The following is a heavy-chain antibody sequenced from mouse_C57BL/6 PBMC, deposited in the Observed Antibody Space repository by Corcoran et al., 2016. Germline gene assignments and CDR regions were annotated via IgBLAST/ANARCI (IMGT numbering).Heavy chain of an antibody. J-gene: IGHJ4*01. CDR1: GYTFTTYG. CDR2: INTYSGVP. Sequence: QIQLVQSGPELKKPGETVKISCKASGYTFTTYGMSWVKQAPGKGLKWMGWINTYSGVPTYADDFKGRFAFSLETSASTAYLQINNLKNEDTATYFCARSGYSYYAMDYWGQGTSVTVSS. CDR3: ARSGYSYYAMDY. D-gene: IGHD2-3*01. V-gene: IGHV9-3*01.